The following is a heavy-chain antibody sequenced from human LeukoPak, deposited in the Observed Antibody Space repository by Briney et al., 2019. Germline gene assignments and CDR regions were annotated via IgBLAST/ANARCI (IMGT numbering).Heavy chain of an antibody. D-gene: IGHD1-1*01. CDR1: GFTFSTYG. CDR2: IWYDGSKE. CDR3: AKDFTTAPGTVFHFDS. Sequence: GGSLRLSCAASGFTFSTYGMHWVRQAPGKGLEWVAVIWYDGSKEYYADSVRGRFVISRDNSKNKVYLQMNNLRVEDSAVYYCAKDFTTAPGTVFHFDSWGQGILVTVSS. J-gene: IGHJ4*02. V-gene: IGHV3-33*06.